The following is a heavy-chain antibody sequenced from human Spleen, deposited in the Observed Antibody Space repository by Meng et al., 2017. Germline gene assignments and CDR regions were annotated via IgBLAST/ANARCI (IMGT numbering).Heavy chain of an antibody. Sequence: GGSLRLSCAASGFTFSSYEMNWVRQAPGKGLEWVSYISSSGSTIYYADSVKGRFTISRDNAKNSLYLQMNSLRAEDTAVYYCAKNRCGGDCPVLFDYWGQGTLVTVSS. D-gene: IGHD2-21*02. V-gene: IGHV3-48*03. CDR3: AKNRCGGDCPVLFDY. CDR2: ISSSGSTI. J-gene: IGHJ4*02. CDR1: GFTFSSYE.